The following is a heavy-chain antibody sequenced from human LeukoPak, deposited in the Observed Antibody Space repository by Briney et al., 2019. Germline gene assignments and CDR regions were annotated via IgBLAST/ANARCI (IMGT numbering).Heavy chain of an antibody. J-gene: IGHJ4*02. D-gene: IGHD3-9*01. CDR2: INHSGST. V-gene: IGHV4-34*01. CDR3: ARQRPASLRYFDWLLYWDY. CDR1: GGSFSDYY. Sequence: PSETLSLTCAVYGGSFSDYYWTWIRQAPGKGLEWIGEINHSGSTNYNPSLKSRVTISVDTSKNQFSLKLSSVTAADTAVYYCARQRPASLRYFDWLLYWDYWGQGTLVTVSS.